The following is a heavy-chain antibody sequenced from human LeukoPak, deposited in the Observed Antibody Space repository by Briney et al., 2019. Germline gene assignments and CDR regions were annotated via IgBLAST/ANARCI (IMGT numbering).Heavy chain of an antibody. CDR3: AKDVGYSSTFTFEY. Sequence: PGGSLRLSCAASGCTFDDYAMHWVRQAPGKGLEWVSGIVWNSGSIDYADSVKGRFTISRDNAKNSPYLQMNSLREEDTAFYYCAKDVGYSSTFTFEYWGQGTLVTVSS. CDR1: GCTFDDYA. D-gene: IGHD6-13*01. J-gene: IGHJ4*02. CDR2: IVWNSGSI. V-gene: IGHV3-9*01.